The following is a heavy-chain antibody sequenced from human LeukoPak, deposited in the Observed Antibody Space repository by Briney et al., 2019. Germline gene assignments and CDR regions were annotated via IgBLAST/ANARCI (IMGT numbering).Heavy chain of an antibody. V-gene: IGHV1-24*01. Sequence: ASVKVSCKVSGYTLTELSMHWVRQAPGKGLEWMGGFDPEDGETIYAQKFQGRVTMTEDTSTDTAYMELSSLRSEDTAVYYCATLYFDWLPDDAFDIWGQGTMVTVSS. CDR1: GYTLTELS. CDR2: FDPEDGET. J-gene: IGHJ3*02. CDR3: ATLYFDWLPDDAFDI. D-gene: IGHD3-9*01.